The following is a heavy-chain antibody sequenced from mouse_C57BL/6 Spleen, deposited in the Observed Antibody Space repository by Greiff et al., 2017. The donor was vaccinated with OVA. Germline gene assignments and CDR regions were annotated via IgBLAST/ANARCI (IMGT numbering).Heavy chain of an antibody. CDR2: IYPGDGDT. D-gene: IGHD1-1*01. CDR3: ARQRDFYGSSYFDY. V-gene: IGHV1-82*01. CDR1: GYAFSSSW. J-gene: IGHJ2*01. Sequence: VMLVESGPELVKPGASVKISCKASGYAFSSSWMNWVKQRPGKGLEWIGRIYPGDGDTNYNGKFKGKATLTADKSSSTAYMQLSSLTSEDSAVYFCARQRDFYGSSYFDYWGQGTTLTVSS.